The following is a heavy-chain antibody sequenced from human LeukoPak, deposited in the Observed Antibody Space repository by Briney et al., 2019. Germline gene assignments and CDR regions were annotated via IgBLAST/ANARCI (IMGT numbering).Heavy chain of an antibody. CDR3: ARDSSSWYLDLAPWFDP. V-gene: IGHV4-61*02. CDR2: IYTSGST. D-gene: IGHD6-13*01. CDR1: GGSISSGSYY. J-gene: IGHJ5*02. Sequence: SETLSLTCTVSGGSISSGSYYWSWIRQPAGKGLEWIGRIYTSGSTNYNPSLKSRVTISVDTSKNQFSLKLSSVTAADTAVYYCARDSSSWYLDLAPWFDPWGQGTLVTVSS.